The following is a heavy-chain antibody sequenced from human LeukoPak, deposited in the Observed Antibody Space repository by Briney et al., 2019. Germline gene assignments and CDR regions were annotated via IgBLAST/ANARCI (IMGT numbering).Heavy chain of an antibody. CDR2: INWNGGST. CDR3: ARDRDEQWLVHDY. D-gene: IGHD6-19*01. V-gene: IGHV3-20*04. CDR1: GFTFDNYG. Sequence: PGRSLRLSCAASGFTFDNYGMSWVRQAPGKGLEWVSGINWNGGSTGYADSVKGRFTISRDNAKNSLYLQMNSLRAEDTALYYCARDRDEQWLVHDYWGQGTLVTVSS. J-gene: IGHJ4*02.